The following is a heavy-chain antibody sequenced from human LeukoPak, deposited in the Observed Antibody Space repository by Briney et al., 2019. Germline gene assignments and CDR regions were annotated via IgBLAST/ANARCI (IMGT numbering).Heavy chain of an antibody. CDR3: AKDTEQWLVHIVH. Sequence: PGGSLRLSCAASGFTFSSYEMSWVRQAPGKGLEWVSYISSSGSTIYYADSVKGRFTISRDNAKNSLYLQMNSLRAEDTALYYCAKDTEQWLVHIVHWGQGTLVTVSS. CDR1: GFTFSSYE. D-gene: IGHD6-19*01. V-gene: IGHV3-48*03. CDR2: ISSSGSTI. J-gene: IGHJ4*02.